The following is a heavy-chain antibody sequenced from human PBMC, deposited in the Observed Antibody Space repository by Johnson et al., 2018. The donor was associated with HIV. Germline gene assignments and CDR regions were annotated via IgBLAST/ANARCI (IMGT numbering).Heavy chain of an antibody. CDR2: INQDGSEN. D-gene: IGHD2-8*02. CDR1: AFISSIYW. J-gene: IGHJ3*02. Sequence: VQLVDSGGGFLPSGGSPGLSCAATAFISSIYWMAWVRQAPGKGLEWVANINQDGSENYYVDSVKGRFTISRDNAKNSLYLQVHSLRVEDTAVYYCARDVLGDGTYPPNAFDIWGQGTMVTVSS. V-gene: IGHV3-7*05. CDR3: ARDVLGDGTYPPNAFDI.